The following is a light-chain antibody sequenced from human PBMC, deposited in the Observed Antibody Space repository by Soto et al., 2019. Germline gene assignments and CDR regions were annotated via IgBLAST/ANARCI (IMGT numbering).Light chain of an antibody. Sequence: QSALTQPASVSGSPGQSITISCTGTSSDVGGYNYVSWYQQHPGKAPKLMIFEVSNRPSGVSNRFSGSKSGNTASLTISGLQAEGEADYYCSSYTSSSTSYVFATGTKVTVL. CDR1: SSDVGGYNY. J-gene: IGLJ1*01. V-gene: IGLV2-14*01. CDR2: EVS. CDR3: SSYTSSSTSYV.